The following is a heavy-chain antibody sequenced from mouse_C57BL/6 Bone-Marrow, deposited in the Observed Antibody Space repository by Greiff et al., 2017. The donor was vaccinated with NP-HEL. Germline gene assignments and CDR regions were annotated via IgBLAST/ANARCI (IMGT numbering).Heavy chain of an antibody. CDR2: IYPSDSGT. Sequence: QVQLQQPGAELVRPGSSVKLSCKASGYTFTSYWMEWVKQRPGQGLEWIGNIYPSDSGTHYNQKFKDKATLTVDKSSSTAYMQLSSLTSEDSAVYYCASIYSFYFDYWGQGTTLTVSS. CDR1: GYTFTSYW. CDR3: ASIYSFYFDY. D-gene: IGHD2-1*01. V-gene: IGHV1-61*01. J-gene: IGHJ2*01.